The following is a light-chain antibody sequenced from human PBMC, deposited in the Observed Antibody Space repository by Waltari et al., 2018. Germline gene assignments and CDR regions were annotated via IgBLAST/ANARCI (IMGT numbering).Light chain of an antibody. CDR1: SPNTGGNL. Sequence: SVLTQPPSASGTPGQTVTIPRSGSSPNTGGNLFSWYQHLPGMAPPPLIYKNNQRPSGVPDRFSGSKSGTSASLAISGLRSDDEAEYYCAAWDDNLTGPLFGGGTKVTVL. V-gene: IGLV1-47*01. CDR3: AAWDDNLTGPL. CDR2: KNN. J-gene: IGLJ3*02.